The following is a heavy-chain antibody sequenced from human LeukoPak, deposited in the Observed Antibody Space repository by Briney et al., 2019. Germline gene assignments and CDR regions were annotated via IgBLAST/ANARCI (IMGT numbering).Heavy chain of an antibody. V-gene: IGHV3-7*03. CDR2: IKQDGSEK. CDR1: GFTFSSYW. Sequence: GGSLRLSCAASGFTFSSYWMSWVRQAPGRGLDWVAHIKQDGSEKYYGDSVKGRFTISRDNAKNTLYLQMNSLRAEDTAVYYCAKLVVVTATYWDFDLWGRGTLVSVSS. D-gene: IGHD2-21*02. CDR3: AKLVVVTATYWDFDL. J-gene: IGHJ2*01.